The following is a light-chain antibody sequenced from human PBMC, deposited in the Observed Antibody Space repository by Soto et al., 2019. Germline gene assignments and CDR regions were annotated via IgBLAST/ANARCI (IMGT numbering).Light chain of an antibody. CDR3: QSYDTSLSGPI. V-gene: IGLV1-40*01. CDR1: SPNIGAGYD. CDR2: GNT. Sequence: QSVLTQPPSVSGAPGQRVTISCTGSSPNIGAGYDVHWYQQLPGTAPKLLIYGNTNRPSGVPDRFSGSKSGTSASLAITGLRAEDEADYYCQSYDTSLSGPIFGGGTKLTVL. J-gene: IGLJ2*01.